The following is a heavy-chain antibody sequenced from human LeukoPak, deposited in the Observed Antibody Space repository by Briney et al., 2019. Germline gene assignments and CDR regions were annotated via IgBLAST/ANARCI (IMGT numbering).Heavy chain of an antibody. D-gene: IGHD3-22*01. J-gene: IGHJ3*02. CDR1: GFTFSSYA. V-gene: IGHV3-23*01. CDR3: ARDPPRSRAIVDAFDI. CDR2: ISGSGSST. Sequence: PGGSLRLSCAASGFTFSSYAMVWVRQAPGKGLEWVSVISGSGSSTYYADSVKGRFTISRDNSKNTLYLQMNSLRAEDSALYYCARDPPRSRAIVDAFDIWGQGTMVTVSS.